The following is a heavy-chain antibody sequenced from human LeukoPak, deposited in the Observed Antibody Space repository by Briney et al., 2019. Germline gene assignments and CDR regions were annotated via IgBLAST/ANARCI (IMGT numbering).Heavy chain of an antibody. D-gene: IGHD1-1*01. CDR3: ARGAVEAPDY. CDR1: GYTFTSYG. J-gene: IGHJ4*02. Sequence: ASVKVSCKASGYTFTSYGISWVRQAPGQGLEWMGWINPNSGGTNYAQKFQGRVTMTRDTSISTAYMELSRLRSDDTAVYYCARGAVEAPDYWGQGTLVTVSS. CDR2: INPNSGGT. V-gene: IGHV1-2*02.